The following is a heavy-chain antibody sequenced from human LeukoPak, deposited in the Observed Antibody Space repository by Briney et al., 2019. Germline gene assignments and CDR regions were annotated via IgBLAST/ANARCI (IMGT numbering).Heavy chain of an antibody. Sequence: GESLKISCKGSGYSFSSYWIGWVRQMPGKGLEWMGVIYPDDSDTRYSPSFQGQVIILADKSINTAYLQWSVLKASDTAMYYCARQGSYGLFDYWGQGTLVTVSS. CDR3: ARQGSYGLFDY. D-gene: IGHD3-16*01. V-gene: IGHV5-51*01. CDR1: GYSFSSYW. J-gene: IGHJ4*02. CDR2: IYPDDSDT.